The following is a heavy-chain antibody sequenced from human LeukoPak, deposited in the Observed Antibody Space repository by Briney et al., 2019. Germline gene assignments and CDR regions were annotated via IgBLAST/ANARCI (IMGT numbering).Heavy chain of an antibody. CDR1: GGSISSYY. J-gene: IGHJ4*02. CDR2: IYYSRST. V-gene: IGHV4-59*01. D-gene: IGHD3-22*01. Sequence: SETLSLTCTVSGGSISSYYWTWVRQPPGKGLEWIGYIYYSRSTNYNPSLKSRVTISVDTSKNQFSLRLSSVTAADTAVYYCAGMSYYYDSSGYPQAGYFDYWGQGTLVTVSS. CDR3: AGMSYYYDSSGYPQAGYFDY.